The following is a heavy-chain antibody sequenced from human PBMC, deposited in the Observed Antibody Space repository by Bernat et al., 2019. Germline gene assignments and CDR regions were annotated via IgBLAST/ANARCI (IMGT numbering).Heavy chain of an antibody. J-gene: IGHJ2*01. V-gene: IGHV3-15*05. CDR1: GFTFSNAW. CDR3: ARGRLRFLEFISHPSNSYFDL. Sequence: EVQLVESGGGLVKPGGSLRLSCAASGFTFSNAWMSWVRQAPGKGLEWVGGIKSKTDGGTTDYAAPVKGRFTISRDDSKNTLYLQMNSLRAEDTDVYYCARGRLRFLEFISHPSNSYFDLWGRGTLVTVSS. D-gene: IGHD3-3*01. CDR2: IKSKTDGGTT.